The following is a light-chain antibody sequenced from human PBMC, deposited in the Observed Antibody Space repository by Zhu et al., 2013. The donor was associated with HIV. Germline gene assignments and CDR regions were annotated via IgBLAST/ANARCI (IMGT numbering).Light chain of an antibody. CDR2: DAS. Sequence: DIVLTQSPGTLSLSPGETATLSCRASQFVGSSTFLAWYQQKRGQAPRLLIYDASSRATGIPDRFRGSGSGTDFTLTISRLEPEDFAVYYCQQYGDSPYTFGQGTNLEIK. CDR3: QQYGDSPYT. V-gene: IGKV3-20*01. J-gene: IGKJ2*01. CDR1: QFVGSSTF.